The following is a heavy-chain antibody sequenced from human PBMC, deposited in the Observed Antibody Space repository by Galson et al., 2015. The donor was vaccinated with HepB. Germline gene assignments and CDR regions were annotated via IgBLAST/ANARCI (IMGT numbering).Heavy chain of an antibody. V-gene: IGHV3-30-3*01. CDR1: AFTFSRYG. CDR2: ISYDGSNK. J-gene: IGHJ6*03. Sequence: SLRLSCAASAFTFSRYGMHWVRQAPGKGLEWVAVISYDGSNKYYADSVKGRFTISRGNSKNTLYLQINSLRAEDTAVYYCARDGYFWSGYYPGNYYYYMDVWGRGTTVTVSS. D-gene: IGHD3-3*01. CDR3: ARDGYFWSGYYPGNYYYYMDV.